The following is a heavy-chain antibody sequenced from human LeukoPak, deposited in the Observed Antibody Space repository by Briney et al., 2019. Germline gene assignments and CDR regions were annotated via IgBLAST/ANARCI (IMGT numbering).Heavy chain of an antibody. J-gene: IGHJ4*02. CDR2: INPNSGGT. CDR3: ARDRGEMATIPAYGYFDY. CDR1: GYTFTGYY. D-gene: IGHD5-24*01. Sequence: ASVKVSCKASGYTFTGYYMHWVRQAPGQGLEWMGWINPNSGGTNYAQKFQGRVTMTRDTSISTAYMELSRLRSDDTAVYYCARDRGEMATIPAYGYFDYWGQGTLVTVSS. V-gene: IGHV1-2*02.